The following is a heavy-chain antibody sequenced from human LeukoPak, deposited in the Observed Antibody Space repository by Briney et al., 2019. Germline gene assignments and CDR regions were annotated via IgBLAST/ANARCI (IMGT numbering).Heavy chain of an antibody. D-gene: IGHD3-10*01. J-gene: IGHJ6*04. CDR3: ITMVRGDYYYYGMDV. CDR1: GFTFSGSA. CDR2: IRSKADSYAT. V-gene: IGHV3-73*01. Sequence: GGSLRLSCAASGFTFSGSAMHWVRQASGKGLEWVGRIRSKADSYATPYAASVKGRFTISRDDSKNTAYLQMNSLKTEDTAVYYCITMVRGDYYYYGMDVWGKGTTVTVSS.